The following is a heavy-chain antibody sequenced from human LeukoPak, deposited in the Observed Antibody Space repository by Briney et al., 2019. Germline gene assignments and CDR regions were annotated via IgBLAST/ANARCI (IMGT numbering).Heavy chain of an antibody. V-gene: IGHV3-53*01. CDR2: IYSGGST. D-gene: IGHD1-14*01. J-gene: IGHJ6*04. CDR1: GFTVSSNY. Sequence: QPGGSLRPSCAAPGFTVSSNYMSWVRQAPGKGLEWVPVIYSGGSTYYADSVKGRFTISRDNSKNTLYLQMNSLRAEDTAVYYCARAPEGLTYGMDVWGKGTTVTVSS. CDR3: ARAPEGLTYGMDV.